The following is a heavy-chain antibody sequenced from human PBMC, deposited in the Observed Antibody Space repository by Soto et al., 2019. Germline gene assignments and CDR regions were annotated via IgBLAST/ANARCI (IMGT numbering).Heavy chain of an antibody. D-gene: IGHD3-3*01. J-gene: IGHJ6*02. Sequence: ASVKVSCKASGYTFTGYYMHWVRQAPGQGLEWMGWINPNSGGTNYAQKFQGWVTMTRDTSISTAYMELSRLRSDDTAVYYCARGGTYDFWSGSPYYYGMDVWGQGTTVTVSS. V-gene: IGHV1-2*04. CDR2: INPNSGGT. CDR3: ARGGTYDFWSGSPYYYGMDV. CDR1: GYTFTGYY.